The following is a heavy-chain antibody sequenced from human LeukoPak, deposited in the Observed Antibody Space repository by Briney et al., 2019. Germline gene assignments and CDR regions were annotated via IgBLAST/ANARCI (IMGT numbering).Heavy chain of an antibody. J-gene: IGHJ4*02. CDR2: MNPNSGNT. Sequence: GASVKVSCKASGYTFTSYDINWVRQATGQGLEWMGWMNPNSGNTGYAQKFQGRVTMTRNTSISTAYMELSSLRAEDTAVYYCARDLSSWYRHVDYWGQGTLVTVSS. D-gene: IGHD6-13*01. CDR3: ARDLSSWYRHVDY. V-gene: IGHV1-8*01. CDR1: GYTFTSYD.